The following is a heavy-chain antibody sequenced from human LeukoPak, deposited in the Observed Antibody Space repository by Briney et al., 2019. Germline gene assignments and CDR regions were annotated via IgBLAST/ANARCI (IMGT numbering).Heavy chain of an antibody. CDR1: GYTFTTYG. J-gene: IGHJ6*02. Sequence: GASVKVSCKASGYTFTTYGIRWVRQAPGQGLEWMGGISAYNGNTNFAQKLQGRVTMTTDASTSTAYMELRSLRSEDTAVSYCARGGVLLWFGESHGMDVWGQGTTVTVSS. V-gene: IGHV1-18*01. CDR2: ISAYNGNT. CDR3: ARGGVLLWFGESHGMDV. D-gene: IGHD3-10*01.